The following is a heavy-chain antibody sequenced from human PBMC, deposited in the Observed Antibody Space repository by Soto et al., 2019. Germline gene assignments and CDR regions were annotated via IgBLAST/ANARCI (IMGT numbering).Heavy chain of an antibody. Sequence: QVQLVQSGAEVKKPGASVKVSCKASGYTFTSYGISWVRQAPGQGLEWMGWISAYNGNTNYAQKLQGRVTMTTDTXTXXAYMELRSLRSDDTAVDYCARVGWQWLEPYNWFDPWGQGTLVTVSS. D-gene: IGHD6-19*01. J-gene: IGHJ5*02. CDR1: GYTFTSYG. CDR2: ISAYNGNT. V-gene: IGHV1-18*01. CDR3: ARVGWQWLEPYNWFDP.